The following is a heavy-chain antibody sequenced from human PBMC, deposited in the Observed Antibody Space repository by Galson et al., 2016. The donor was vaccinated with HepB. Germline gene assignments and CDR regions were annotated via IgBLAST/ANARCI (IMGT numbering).Heavy chain of an antibody. V-gene: IGHV3-11*04. CDR3: AKEGHYGGHFYMDV. D-gene: IGHD4-17*01. CDR1: GFTFSDYY. CDR2: ISSRDSRT. Sequence: LRLSCAASGFTFSDYYMNWIRQAPGKGLEWISYISSRDSRTYHVDSVKGRFTISRDNSKNTVYLQMNNLRVEDTAVYYCAKEGHYGGHFYMDVWGEGTTVTVSS. J-gene: IGHJ6*03.